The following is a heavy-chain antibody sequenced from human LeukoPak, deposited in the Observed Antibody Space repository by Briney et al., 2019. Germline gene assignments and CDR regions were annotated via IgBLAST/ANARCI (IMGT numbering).Heavy chain of an antibody. CDR1: GGSISSYY. J-gene: IGHJ5*02. V-gene: IGHV4-59*01. CDR2: IYYSGST. CDR3: ARANSYGDNGGINWFDP. D-gene: IGHD4-17*01. Sequence: SETLSLTCTVSGGSISSYYWSWIRQPPGKGLEWIGYIYYSGSTNYNPSLKSRVTISVDTSKNQFSLKLSSVTAADTAVYYCARANSYGDNGGINWFDPWGQGTLVTVSS.